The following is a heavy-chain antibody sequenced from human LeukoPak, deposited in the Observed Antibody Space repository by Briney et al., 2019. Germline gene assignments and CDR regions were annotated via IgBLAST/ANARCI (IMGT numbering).Heavy chain of an antibody. J-gene: IGHJ4*02. D-gene: IGHD3-10*01. CDR1: GGTFSSYA. Sequence: SVKVSCKASGGTFSSYAISWVRQAPGQGLEWMGGIIPIFGTANYAQKFQGRVTITTDESTSTAYMELSSLRSEDTAVYYCARDLGYYGSGSYYNYLDYWGQGTLVTVSS. CDR3: ARDLGYYGSGSYYNYLDY. V-gene: IGHV1-69*05. CDR2: IIPIFGTA.